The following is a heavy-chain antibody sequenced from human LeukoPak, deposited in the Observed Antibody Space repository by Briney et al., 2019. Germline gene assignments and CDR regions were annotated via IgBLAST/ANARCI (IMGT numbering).Heavy chain of an antibody. J-gene: IGHJ6*03. D-gene: IGHD1-14*01. Sequence: ASVKVSCKASGYTFISYDIVWLRQATGQGLEWMGYMNPKSGNTDYVQNFQGRVTMTRDTSITTAYMELSGLRSEDTAVYYCARKTASPRLGVRYYYMDVGGEGTTVTISS. CDR1: GYTFISYD. CDR3: ARKTASPRLGVRYYYMDV. V-gene: IGHV1-8*01. CDR2: MNPKSGNT.